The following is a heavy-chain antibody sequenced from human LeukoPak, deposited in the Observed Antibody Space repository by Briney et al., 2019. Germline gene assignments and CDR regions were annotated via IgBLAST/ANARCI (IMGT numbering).Heavy chain of an antibody. V-gene: IGHV4-30-4*08. Sequence: TLSLTCTVSGGSISSGDYYWSWIRQPPGKGLEWIGYIYYGGSTYYNPSLKSRVTISVDTSKTQFSLKLSSVTAADTAVYYCARESNYDILTGYYSGFDYWGQGTLVTVSS. D-gene: IGHD3-9*01. J-gene: IGHJ4*02. CDR1: GGSISSGDYY. CDR3: ARESNYDILTGYYSGFDY. CDR2: IYYGGST.